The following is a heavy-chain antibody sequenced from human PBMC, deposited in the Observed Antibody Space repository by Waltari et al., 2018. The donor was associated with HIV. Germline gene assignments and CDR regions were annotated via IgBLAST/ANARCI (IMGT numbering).Heavy chain of an antibody. V-gene: IGHV3-15*01. CDR3: TTRTGTRFDY. CDR1: GFTFSNAW. D-gene: IGHD1-1*01. J-gene: IGHJ4*02. CDR2: IKSKTDCGTT. Sequence: EVQLVESGGGLVKPGGSLRLSCAASGFTFSNAWMSWVRQARGNGLEWFGRIKSKTDCGTTDYAAPVKGRFTISRDDSKNTLYLQMNSLKTEDTAVYYCTTRTGTRFDYWGQGTLVTVSS.